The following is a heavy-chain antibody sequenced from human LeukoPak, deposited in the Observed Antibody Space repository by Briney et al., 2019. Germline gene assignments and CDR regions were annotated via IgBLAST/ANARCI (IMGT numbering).Heavy chain of an antibody. V-gene: IGHV3-23*01. Sequence: GGSLRLSCTASGFTFNNYAMTWVRQAPGKGLEWVSAISGNAARTYYTDSVKGRFTISRDNSKNTLYLQMNSPRAEATAIYYCARTYGDYAHLDFWGQGTLVTVSS. CDR3: ARTYGDYAHLDF. CDR2: ISGNAART. CDR1: GFTFNNYA. J-gene: IGHJ4*02. D-gene: IGHD4-17*01.